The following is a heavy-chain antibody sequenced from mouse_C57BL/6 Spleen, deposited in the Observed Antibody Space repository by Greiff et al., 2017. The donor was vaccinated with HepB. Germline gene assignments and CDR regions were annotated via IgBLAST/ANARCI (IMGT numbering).Heavy chain of an antibody. CDR2: IYPGSGST. V-gene: IGHV1-55*01. J-gene: IGHJ2*01. CDR3: ARRDYDSYFDY. D-gene: IGHD2-4*01. CDR1: GYTFTSYW. Sequence: QVHVKQPGAELVKPGASVKMSCKASGYTFTSYWITWVKQRPGQGLEWIGDIYPGSGSTNYNEKFKSKATLTVDTSSSTAYMQLSSLTSEDSAVYYCARRDYDSYFDYWGQGTTLTVSS.